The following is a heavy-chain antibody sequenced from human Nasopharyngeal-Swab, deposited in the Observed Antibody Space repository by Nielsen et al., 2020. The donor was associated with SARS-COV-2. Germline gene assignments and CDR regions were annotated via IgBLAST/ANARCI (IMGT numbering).Heavy chain of an antibody. D-gene: IGHD6-13*01. CDR2: ITPSGGAT. Sequence: ASVKVSCKASGFTFSHYYMHWVRQAPEQGLEWMGVITPSGGATNYAGKFRGRVTVTRDPSTSTLYLDLSSLRSEDTAVYFCASEPGGMTAPGKHFDPWGQGTLVTVSS. V-gene: IGHV1-46*01. J-gene: IGHJ5*02. CDR1: GFTFSHYY. CDR3: ASEPGGMTAPGKHFDP.